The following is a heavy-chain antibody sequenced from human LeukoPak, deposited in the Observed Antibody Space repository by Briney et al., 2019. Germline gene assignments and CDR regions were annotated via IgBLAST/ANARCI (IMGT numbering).Heavy chain of an antibody. V-gene: IGHV3-7*01. CDR2: IKHDGSEK. CDR3: ARDGETPRPGNVDY. CDR1: GFTFSNYE. J-gene: IGHJ4*02. D-gene: IGHD1-1*01. Sequence: GGSLRLSCAVSGFTFSNYEMNWVRQAPGKGLEWVANIKHDGSEKYYVDSVRGRFTISRDNAKNSLYLQMNSLRAEDTAVYYCARDGETPRPGNVDYWGQGTLVTVSS.